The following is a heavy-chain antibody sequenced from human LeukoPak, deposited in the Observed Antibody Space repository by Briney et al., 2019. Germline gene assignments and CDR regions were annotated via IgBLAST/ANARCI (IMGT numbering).Heavy chain of an antibody. Sequence: PGRSLRLSCAASGFTFSSYGMHWVRQAPGKGLEWVAVIWYDGGNKYYADSVKGRFTISRDNSKNTLYLQMNSLRAEDTAVYYCARALRWLQLYYYYGMDVWGQGTTVTVSS. CDR2: IWYDGGNK. CDR1: GFTFSSYG. V-gene: IGHV3-33*01. D-gene: IGHD5-24*01. J-gene: IGHJ6*02. CDR3: ARALRWLQLYYYYGMDV.